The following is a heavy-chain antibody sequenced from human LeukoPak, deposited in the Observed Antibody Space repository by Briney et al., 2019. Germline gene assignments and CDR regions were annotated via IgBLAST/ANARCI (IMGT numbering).Heavy chain of an antibody. CDR1: GYTFSGYY. J-gene: IGHJ6*02. D-gene: IGHD1-26*01. CDR3: ARTLPNYYYGMDV. CDR2: INPNSGDT. Sequence: GASVKVSCKASGYTFSGYYMHWVRQAPGQGREWMGWINPNSGDTNYAQKFQGRVSMTRDTSINTAYMELSRLRSDDTSVYYCARTLPNYYYGMDVWGQGTTVTVSS. V-gene: IGHV1-2*02.